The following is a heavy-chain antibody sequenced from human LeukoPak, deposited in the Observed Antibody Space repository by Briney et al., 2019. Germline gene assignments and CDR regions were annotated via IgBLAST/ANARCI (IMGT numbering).Heavy chain of an antibody. J-gene: IGHJ6*03. D-gene: IGHD6-13*01. CDR1: GFTFSSYS. CDR3: ARASKTGYSSSWHYYYYMDV. CDR2: ISSSSSYI. V-gene: IGHV3-21*01. Sequence: SGGSLRLSCAASGFTFSSYSMNWVRQAPGKGLEWVSSISSSSSYIYYADSVKGRFTISRDNAKNSLYLQMNSLRAEDTAVYYCARASKTGYSSSWHYYYYMDVWGKGTTVTVSS.